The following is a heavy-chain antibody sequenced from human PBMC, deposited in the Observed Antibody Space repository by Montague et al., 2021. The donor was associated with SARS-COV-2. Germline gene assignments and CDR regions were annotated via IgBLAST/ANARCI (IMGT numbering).Heavy chain of an antibody. J-gene: IGHJ4*02. D-gene: IGHD6-13*01. Sequence: SETLSLTCAVSGGSISSDNWWSWVRQPPKKGLEWIGEIHHSEAASYNPSLKSRRTISMDKFKNESSLTLNSMTAAGTDMYYSARDFVAAVRDRFDFWGQGVLVTVSS. CDR2: IHHSEAA. CDR1: GGSISSDNW. CDR3: ARDFVAAVRDRFDF. V-gene: IGHV4/OR15-8*02.